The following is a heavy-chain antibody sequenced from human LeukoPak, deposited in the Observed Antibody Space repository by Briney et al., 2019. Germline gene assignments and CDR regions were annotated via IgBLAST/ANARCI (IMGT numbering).Heavy chain of an antibody. CDR1: GFTFNSYG. Sequence: AGGSLRLSCAASGFTFNSYGIHWVRQAPGKGLEWVAFIRYDGSNKYYADSVKGRFTISRDKSKNTLYLQMNSLRAEDTAVYYCAKEGGRGSGSFTPAFDIWGQGTMVTVSS. V-gene: IGHV3-30*02. CDR3: AKEGGRGSGSFTPAFDI. CDR2: IRYDGSNK. J-gene: IGHJ3*02. D-gene: IGHD1-26*01.